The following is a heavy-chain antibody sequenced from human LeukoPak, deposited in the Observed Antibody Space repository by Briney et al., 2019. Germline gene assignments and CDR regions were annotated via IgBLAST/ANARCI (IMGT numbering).Heavy chain of an antibody. V-gene: IGHV3-30*02. CDR3: ARRNGDYRNYYYYYMDV. Sequence: GGSLRLSCAASGFTFSSYGMHWVRQAPGKGLEWVAFIRYDGSNKYYADSVKGRFTISRDNSKNTLYLQMNSLRAEDAAVYYCARRNGDYRNYYYYYMDVWGKGTTVTISS. D-gene: IGHD4-17*01. CDR2: IRYDGSNK. CDR1: GFTFSSYG. J-gene: IGHJ6*03.